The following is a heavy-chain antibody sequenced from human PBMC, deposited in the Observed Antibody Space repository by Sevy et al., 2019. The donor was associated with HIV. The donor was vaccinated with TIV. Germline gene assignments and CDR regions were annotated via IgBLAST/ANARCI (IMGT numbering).Heavy chain of an antibody. J-gene: IGHJ4*02. CDR3: AKSGGVGWELLLANY. D-gene: IGHD1-26*01. CDR1: GFTFSSYA. CDR2: ISGSGGST. V-gene: IGHV3-23*01. Sequence: GGSLRLSCAASGFTFSSYAMSWVHQAPGKGLEWVSAISGSGGSTYYADSVKGRFTISRDNSKNTLYLQMNSLRAEDRAVYYCAKSGGVGWELLLANYWGQGTLVTVSS.